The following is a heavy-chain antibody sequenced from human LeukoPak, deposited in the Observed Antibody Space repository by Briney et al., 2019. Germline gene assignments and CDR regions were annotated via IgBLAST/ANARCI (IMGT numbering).Heavy chain of an antibody. V-gene: IGHV3-7*01. D-gene: IGHD1-1*01. Sequence: PGGSLRLSCAASGFPFSSYWMSWVRQAPGKGLEWVANIKQDGSDKYYVDSMKGRFTISRDNAKNSRYLQLNSLRADDTAVYYCARLTGTTGFDYWGQGTLVTVSS. CDR2: IKQDGSDK. J-gene: IGHJ4*02. CDR3: ARLTGTTGFDY. CDR1: GFPFSSYW.